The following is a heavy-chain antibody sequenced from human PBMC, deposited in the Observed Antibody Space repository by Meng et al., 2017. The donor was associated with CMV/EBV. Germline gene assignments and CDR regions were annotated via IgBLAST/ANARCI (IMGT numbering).Heavy chain of an antibody. CDR2: INPNSGGT. D-gene: IGHD5-18*01. V-gene: IGHV1-2*02. CDR3: ARSRIQLWLHHYYYGMDV. J-gene: IGHJ6*02. CDR1: GYTFTGYY. Sequence: ASVKVSCKASGYTFTGYYMHWVRQAPGQGLEWMGWINPNSGGTNYAQKFQGRVTMTRDTSTSTAYMELSRLRSDDTAVYYCARSRIQLWLHHYYYGMDVWGQGTTVTVSS.